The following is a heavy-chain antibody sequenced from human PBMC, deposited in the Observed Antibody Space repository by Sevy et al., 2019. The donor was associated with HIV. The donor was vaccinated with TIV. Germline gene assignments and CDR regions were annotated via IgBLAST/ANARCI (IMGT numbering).Heavy chain of an antibody. D-gene: IGHD3-3*01. J-gene: IGHJ5*02. V-gene: IGHV1-8*01. CDR2: MNPNSGNT. CDR3: ARGRDYDFWSGYENWFDP. CDR1: GYTFTSYD. Sequence: ASVKVSCKASGYTFTSYDINWVRQATGQGPEWMGWMNPNSGNTGYAQKFQGRVTMTRNTSISTAYMELSSLRPEDTAVYYCARGRDYDFWSGYENWFDPWGQGTLVTVSS.